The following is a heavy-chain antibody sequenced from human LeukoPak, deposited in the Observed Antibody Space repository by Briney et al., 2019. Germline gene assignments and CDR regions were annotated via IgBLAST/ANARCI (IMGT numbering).Heavy chain of an antibody. Sequence: SETLSLTCTVSGGSISSYYWSWIRQPAGKGLEWIGRIYTSGSTNYNPSLKSRVTMSVDTSKNQFSLELSSVTAADTAVYYCARDRAAAGPTIYYYYGMDVWGQGTTVTVSS. CDR1: GGSISSYY. V-gene: IGHV4-4*07. CDR3: ARDRAAAGPTIYYYYGMDV. J-gene: IGHJ6*02. CDR2: IYTSGST. D-gene: IGHD6-13*01.